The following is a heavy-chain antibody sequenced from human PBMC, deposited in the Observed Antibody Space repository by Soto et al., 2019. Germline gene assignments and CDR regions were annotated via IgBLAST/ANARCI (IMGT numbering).Heavy chain of an antibody. CDR1: GYTFTSYG. Sequence: QVQLVQSGAEVKKPGASVKVSCKASGYTFTSYGISWVRQAPGQGLEWMGWISAYNGNTNYAQKLQCRVTMTTDKSTSTAYMELRSLRSDDTAVYYCARVKYSPPYYCYYGMDVWGQGTTVTVSS. CDR3: ARVKYSPPYYCYYGMDV. D-gene: IGHD5-18*01. V-gene: IGHV1-18*01. CDR2: ISAYNGNT. J-gene: IGHJ6*02.